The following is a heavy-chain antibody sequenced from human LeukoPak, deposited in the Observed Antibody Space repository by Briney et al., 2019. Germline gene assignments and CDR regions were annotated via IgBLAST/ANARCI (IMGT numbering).Heavy chain of an antibody. V-gene: IGHV3-30*03. CDR3: TRHEDILDYFDF. CDR1: GFSFSTYS. Sequence: GGSLRLSCAASGFSFSTYSMNWVRQAPGKGLEWVAVISYDGSNKYYADSVKGRFTISRDDSKSIAYLQMNSLKTEDTAVYYCTRHEDILDYFDFWGQGTLVTVSS. CDR2: ISYDGSNK. D-gene: IGHD3-9*01. J-gene: IGHJ4*02.